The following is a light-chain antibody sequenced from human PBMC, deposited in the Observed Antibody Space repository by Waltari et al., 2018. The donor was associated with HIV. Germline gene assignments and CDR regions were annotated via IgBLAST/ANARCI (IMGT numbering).Light chain of an antibody. Sequence: QSVLTQPPSASGTPGQRVTISCSGSRPNLENDHVYWYQQFPGTAPKLLFYRDTRRPSGVPDRFPGSKSGTSASRAIGALRSEDEADYYCVGWDSRLSGYVFGTGTKVTVL. CDR2: RDT. J-gene: IGLJ1*01. V-gene: IGLV1-47*01. CDR3: VGWDSRLSGYV. CDR1: RPNLENDH.